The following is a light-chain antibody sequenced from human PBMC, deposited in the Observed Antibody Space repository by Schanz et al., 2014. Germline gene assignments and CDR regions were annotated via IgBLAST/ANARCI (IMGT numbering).Light chain of an antibody. CDR3: CSYAGDNTVR. CDR1: SSDIGGSKH. CDR2: DVS. Sequence: QSALAQPASMSGSPGQSITISCTGTSSDIGGSKHVSWYQQHPGKAPKLMIYDVSNRPSGVYTRFSGSKSGNTASLTISGLQAEDEADYYCCSYAGDNTVRFGGGTKLTVL. J-gene: IGLJ3*02. V-gene: IGLV2-23*02.